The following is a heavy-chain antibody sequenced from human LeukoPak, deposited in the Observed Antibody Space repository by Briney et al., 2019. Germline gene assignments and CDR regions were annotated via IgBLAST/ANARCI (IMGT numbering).Heavy chain of an antibody. CDR1: GFTFDDYA. J-gene: IGHJ4*02. CDR3: ASQPAYSSGWYDY. V-gene: IGHV3-9*01. CDR2: ISWNSGTI. Sequence: PGGSLRLSCAASGFTFDDYAMHWVRQAPGKGLEWVSGISWNSGTIGYADSVKGRFTISRDNAKNSLYLQVNSLRAEDTALYYCASQPAYSSGWYDYWGQGTLVTVSS. D-gene: IGHD6-19*01.